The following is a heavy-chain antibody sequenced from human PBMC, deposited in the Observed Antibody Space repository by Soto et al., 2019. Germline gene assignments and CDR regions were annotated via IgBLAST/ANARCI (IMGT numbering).Heavy chain of an antibody. CDR2: IYYSGST. CDR1: GGSFSGYY. J-gene: IGHJ4*02. Sequence: SETLSLTCAVYGGSFSGYYWSWIRQHPGKGLEWIGYIYYSGSTYYNPSLKSRVTISVDTSKNQFSLKLSSVTAADTAVYYCARSLGVAAAAPFDYWGQGTLVTVSS. CDR3: ARSLGVAAAAPFDY. V-gene: IGHV4-31*11. D-gene: IGHD6-13*01.